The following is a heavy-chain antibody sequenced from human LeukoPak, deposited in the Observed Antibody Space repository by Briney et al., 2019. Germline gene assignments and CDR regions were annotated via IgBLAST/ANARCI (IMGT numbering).Heavy chain of an antibody. V-gene: IGHV5-51*01. CDR3: ARINSAAAELYYYYYYGMDV. J-gene: IGHJ6*02. D-gene: IGHD6-13*01. Sequence: GESLKISCKGSGYSFTSYWIGWVRQMPGKGLEWMGIIYPGDSDTRYSPSFQGQVIISADKSISTAYLQWSSLKASDTAMYYCARINSAAAELYYYYYYGMDVWGQGTTVTVSS. CDR1: GYSFTSYW. CDR2: IYPGDSDT.